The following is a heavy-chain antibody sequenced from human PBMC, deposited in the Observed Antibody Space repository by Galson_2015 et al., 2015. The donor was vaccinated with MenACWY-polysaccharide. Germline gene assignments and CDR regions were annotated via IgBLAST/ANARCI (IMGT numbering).Heavy chain of an antibody. CDR2: ISGSGGST. CDR1: GFTFSSYA. J-gene: IGHJ4*02. CDR3: GREQWLVGGPFDY. V-gene: IGHV3-23*01. D-gene: IGHD6-19*01. Sequence: AASGFTFSSYAMSWVRQAPGKGLEWVSAISGSGGSTHYADSVKGRFTISRDNSKNTLFLQMNSLRVEDTAVYYCGREQWLVGGPFDYWGQGTLVTVSS.